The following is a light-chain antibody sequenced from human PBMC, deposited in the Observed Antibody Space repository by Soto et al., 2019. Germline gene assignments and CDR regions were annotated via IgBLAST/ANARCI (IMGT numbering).Light chain of an antibody. CDR1: SSDVGGYNY. J-gene: IGLJ1*01. Sequence: QPALTQPPSASGSPGQSVTISCTGTSSDVGGYNYVSWYQQHPGKAPKLMIYEVSKRPSGVPDRFSGSKSGNTASPTVSGLQPEDEADYYCSSYAGSNKSVFGTGTKVTVL. V-gene: IGLV2-8*01. CDR3: SSYAGSNKSV. CDR2: EVS.